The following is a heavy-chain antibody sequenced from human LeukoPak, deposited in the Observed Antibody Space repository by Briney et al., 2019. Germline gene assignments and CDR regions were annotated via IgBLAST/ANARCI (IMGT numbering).Heavy chain of an antibody. V-gene: IGHV3-23*01. J-gene: IGHJ4*02. CDR3: AKDRGWAVATGEFDY. D-gene: IGHD6-19*01. CDR1: GFTFSSYA. CDR2: ISGSGGST. Sequence: PGGSLRLSCAASGFTFSSYAMSWVRQAPGKGLEWVSAISGSGGSTYYADSVKGRFTISRDNSKNTLYLQMNSLRAEDTAVYYCAKDRGWAVATGEFDYWGQGTLVTVSS.